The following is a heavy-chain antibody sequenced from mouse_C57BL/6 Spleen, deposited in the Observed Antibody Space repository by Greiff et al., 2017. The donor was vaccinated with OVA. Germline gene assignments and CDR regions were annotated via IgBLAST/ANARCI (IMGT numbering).Heavy chain of an antibody. CDR2: ISYDGSN. CDR1: GYSITSGYY. J-gene: IGHJ1*03. V-gene: IGHV3-6*01. D-gene: IGHD1-1*01. Sequence: ESGPGLVKPSQSLSLTCSVTGYSITSGYYWNWIRQFPGNKLEWMGYISYDGSNNYNPSLKNRISITRDTSKNQFFLKLNSVTTEDTATYYCARGYYGSIWYFDVWGTGTTVTVSS. CDR3: ARGYYGSIWYFDV.